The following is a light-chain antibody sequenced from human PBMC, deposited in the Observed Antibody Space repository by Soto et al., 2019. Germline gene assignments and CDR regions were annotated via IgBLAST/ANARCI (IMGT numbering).Light chain of an antibody. Sequence: EIVLTQSPGTLSLSPGERATLSCRASQSISTYLAWHQQKPGQAPRLLIYDTSNEATGIPARFSGSGSGTDFTVTISTLEPEDFAVYYCQHRINWPLTFGGGTKVEIK. CDR3: QHRINWPLT. CDR2: DTS. CDR1: QSISTY. V-gene: IGKV3-11*01. J-gene: IGKJ4*01.